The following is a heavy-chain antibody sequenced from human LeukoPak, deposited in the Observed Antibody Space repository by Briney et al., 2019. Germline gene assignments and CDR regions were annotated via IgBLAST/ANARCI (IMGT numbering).Heavy chain of an antibody. J-gene: IGHJ4*02. Sequence: SETLSLTCAVYGGSFSGYYWSWIRQPPGKGLEWIGEIYHSGSTNYNPSLKSRVTISVDKSKNQFSLKLSSVTAADTAVYYCARGGGSWYYWGRGTFDYWGQGTLVTVSS. V-gene: IGHV4-34*01. CDR2: IYHSGST. CDR3: ARGGGSWYYWGRGTFDY. D-gene: IGHD6-13*01. CDR1: GGSFSGYY.